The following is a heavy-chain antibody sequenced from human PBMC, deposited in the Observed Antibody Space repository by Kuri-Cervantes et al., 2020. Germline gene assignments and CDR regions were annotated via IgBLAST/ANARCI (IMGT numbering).Heavy chain of an antibody. D-gene: IGHD3-10*01. J-gene: IGHJ6*02. CDR1: GGTFSSYA. CDR3: ARDRQLLWFGELSHYYYYGMDV. V-gene: IGHV1-69*05. CDR2: IIPIFGTA. Sequence: SVKVSCKASGGTFSSYAISWVRQAPGQGLEWMGGIIPIFGTASYAQKFQGRVTMTRDTSTSTVYMELSSLRSEDTAVYYCARDRQLLWFGELSHYYYYGMDVWGQGTTVTVSS.